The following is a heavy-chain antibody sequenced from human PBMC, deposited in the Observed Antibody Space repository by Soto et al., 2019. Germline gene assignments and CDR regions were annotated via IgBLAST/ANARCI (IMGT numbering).Heavy chain of an antibody. J-gene: IGHJ3*02. CDR1: GFTVSSNY. CDR3: ARENRWELDAFDI. D-gene: IGHD1-26*01. Sequence: HPGGSLRLSCAASGFTVSSNYMSWVRQAPGKGLEWVSVIYSGGSTYYADSVKGRFTISRDNSKNTLYLQMNSLRAEDTAVYYCARENRWELDAFDIWGQGTMVTVSS. CDR2: IYSGGST. V-gene: IGHV3-53*01.